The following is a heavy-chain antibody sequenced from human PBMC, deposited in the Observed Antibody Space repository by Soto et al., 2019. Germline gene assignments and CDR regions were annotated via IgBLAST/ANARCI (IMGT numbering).Heavy chain of an antibody. V-gene: IGHV1-69*01. CDR3: ARDYGEIDAFDI. CDR1: GGPFNNHA. CDR2: VIPTLATA. J-gene: IGHJ3*02. D-gene: IGHD4-17*01. Sequence: QVQLVQSGAEVKKPGSSVKVSCKTSGGPFNNHAINWVRQAPGQGLEWVGLVIPTLATADYAQKFQGRVTMTADEVTNTAYIELSSPSSDATVVSYCARDYGEIDAFDIWGPGMLVTFSS.